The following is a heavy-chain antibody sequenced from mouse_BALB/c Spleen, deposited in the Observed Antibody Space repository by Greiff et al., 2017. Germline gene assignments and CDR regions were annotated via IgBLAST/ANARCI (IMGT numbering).Heavy chain of an antibody. J-gene: IGHJ4*01. V-gene: IGHV3-6*02. CDR3: ARAAYYGNYVNYAMDY. CDR1: GYSITSGYY. D-gene: IGHD2-10*01. CDR2: ISYDGSN. Sequence: EVQLQESGPGLVKPSQSLSLTCSVTGYSITSGYYWNWIRQFPGNKLEWMGYISYDGSNNYNPSLKNRISITRDTSKNQFFLKLNSVTTEDTATYYCARAAYYGNYVNYAMDYWGQGTSVTVSS.